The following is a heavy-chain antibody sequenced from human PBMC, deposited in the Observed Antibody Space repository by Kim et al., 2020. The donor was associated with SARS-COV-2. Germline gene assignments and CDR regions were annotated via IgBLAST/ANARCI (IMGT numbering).Heavy chain of an antibody. Sequence: SETLSLTCTVSGGSISSYYWSWIRQPPGKGLEWIGYIYYSGSTNYNPSLKSRVTISVDTSKNQFSLKLSSVTAADTAVYYCARRTGNQGMWNWLHPWGQG. CDR3: ARRTGNQGMWNWLHP. CDR1: GGSISSYY. V-gene: IGHV4-59*08. D-gene: IGHD2-2*01. J-gene: IGHJ5*02. CDR2: IYYSGST.